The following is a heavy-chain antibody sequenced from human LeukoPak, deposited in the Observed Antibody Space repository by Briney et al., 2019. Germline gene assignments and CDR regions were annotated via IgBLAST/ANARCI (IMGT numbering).Heavy chain of an antibody. J-gene: IGHJ4*02. V-gene: IGHV3-23*01. CDR1: GFSFSYHG. CDR3: ARDPFLGYSSSFDY. CDR2: VSPPGGGT. D-gene: IGHD6-13*01. Sequence: GGSLRLSCVASGFSFSYHGMNWVRLAPGKGLEWVSGVSPPGGGTYYADSVKGRFTISRDDSRNTLSLQMNSLRVEDTAVYYCARDPFLGYSSSFDYWGQGTLVTVSS.